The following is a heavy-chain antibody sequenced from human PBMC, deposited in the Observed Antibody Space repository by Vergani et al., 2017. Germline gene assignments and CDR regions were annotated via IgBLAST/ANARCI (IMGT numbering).Heavy chain of an antibody. Sequence: QVQLVQSGAEVKKPGSSVKVSCKASGGTFSSYAISWVRQAPGQGLEWMGGIIPIFGTANYAQKFQGRVTITADKSTSTAYMELSSLRSEDTAVYYCATTMTIFGVATLWGMDVWGQGTTVTVSS. CDR3: ATTMTIFGVATLWGMDV. CDR1: GGTFSSYA. D-gene: IGHD3-3*01. V-gene: IGHV1-69*06. CDR2: IIPIFGTA. J-gene: IGHJ6*02.